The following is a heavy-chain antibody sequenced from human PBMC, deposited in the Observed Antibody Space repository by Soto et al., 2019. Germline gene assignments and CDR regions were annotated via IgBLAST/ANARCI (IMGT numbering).Heavy chain of an antibody. CDR2: ISSSSSYI. V-gene: IGHV3-21*01. Sequence: GGSLRLSCAASGFTFSSYSMNWVRQAPGKGLEWVSSISSSSSYIYYADSVKGRFTISRDNAKNSLYLQMNSLRAEDTAVYYCARDGGSRGPSDYWGQGTLVTVSS. J-gene: IGHJ4*02. CDR1: GFTFSSYS. D-gene: IGHD2-2*01. CDR3: ARDGGSRGPSDY.